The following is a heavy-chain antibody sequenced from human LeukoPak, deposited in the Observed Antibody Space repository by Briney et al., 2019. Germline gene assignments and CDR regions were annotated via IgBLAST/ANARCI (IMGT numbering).Heavy chain of an antibody. CDR1: GGTFSSYA. V-gene: IGHV1-69*04. Sequence: GASVKVSCKASGGTFSSYAISWVRQAPGQGLEWMGRIIPILGIANYAQKFQGRVTITADKSTSTAYMELSSLRSEDTVVYYCARDRGGAMVYMAFDIWGQGTMVTVSS. CDR2: IIPILGIA. CDR3: ARDRGGAMVYMAFDI. D-gene: IGHD5-18*01. J-gene: IGHJ3*02.